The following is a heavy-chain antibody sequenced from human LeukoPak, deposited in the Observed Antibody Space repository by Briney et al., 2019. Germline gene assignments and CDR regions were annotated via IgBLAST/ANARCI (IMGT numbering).Heavy chain of an antibody. CDR1: GISFSASW. Sequence: GGSLRLSCAASGISFSASWMHWVRQAPGKGLEWVAVISYDGNNKYYADSVKGRFTISRDNSKNTLFLQMNSLRAEDTAVYYCAKGVDYCSGGSCPADYWGPGTLVTVSS. CDR2: ISYDGNNK. V-gene: IGHV3-30*18. D-gene: IGHD2-15*01. J-gene: IGHJ4*02. CDR3: AKGVDYCSGGSCPADY.